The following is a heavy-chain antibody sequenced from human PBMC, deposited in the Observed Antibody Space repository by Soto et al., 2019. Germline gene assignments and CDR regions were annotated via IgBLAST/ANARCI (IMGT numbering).Heavy chain of an antibody. CDR2: IKQDGSEK. CDR1: GFTFSEYW. J-gene: IGHJ5*02. CDR3: ARGGRDAYDWFDP. V-gene: IGHV3-7*01. Sequence: EAQLVESGGGLVQPGGSLRVSCAVSGFTFSEYWMSWVRQAPGKGLEWVAKIKQDGSEKDYVDSVKGRFTISRDNANNSLYLHMYNLRVEDTVIYYCARGGRDAYDWFDPWGQGTLVTVSS. D-gene: IGHD3-16*01.